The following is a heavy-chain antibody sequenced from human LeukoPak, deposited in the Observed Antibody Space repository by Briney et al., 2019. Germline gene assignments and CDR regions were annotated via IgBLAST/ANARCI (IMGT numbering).Heavy chain of an antibody. J-gene: IGHJ4*02. CDR2: IYSSGNT. D-gene: IGHD5-18*01. CDR1: GYSISSGYY. CDR3: ARGYSYGYYFDY. V-gene: IGHV4-38-2*02. Sequence: SETLSLTCTVSGYSISSGYYWGWIRQPPGKRLEWVGSIYSSGNTYYNPTLKSRVTISVDTSKNQFSLNLTSVTAADTAVYYCARGYSYGYYFDYWGQGTLVTVSA.